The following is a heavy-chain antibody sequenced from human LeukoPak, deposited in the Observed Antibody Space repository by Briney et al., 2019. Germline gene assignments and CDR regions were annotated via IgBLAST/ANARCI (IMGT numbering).Heavy chain of an antibody. V-gene: IGHV3-48*01. CDR2: ISSSSSTI. Sequence: GGSLRLSCAASGFTFSSYSMNWVRQAPGKGLEWVSYISSSSSTIYYADSVKGRFTISRDNAKNSLYLQMNSLRAEDTAVYYCARAYGSGDALSNLYWGQGTLVTVSS. J-gene: IGHJ4*02. CDR3: ARAYGSGDALSNLY. D-gene: IGHD3-10*01. CDR1: GFTFSSYS.